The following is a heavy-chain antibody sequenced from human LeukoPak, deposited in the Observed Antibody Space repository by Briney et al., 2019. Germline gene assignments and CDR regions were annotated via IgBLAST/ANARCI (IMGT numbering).Heavy chain of an antibody. J-gene: IGHJ4*01. CDR3: ARNPRNVVRGKFYY. D-gene: IGHD3-10*01. CDR2: INHSGST. V-gene: IGHV4-34*01. CDR1: GGSFSGYY. Sequence: SETLSLTCAVYGGSFSGYYWSWIRQPPGKGLEWIGEINHSGSTNYNPSLKSRVTISVDTSKNQFSLKLSSVTAADTAVYYCARNPRNVVRGKFYYWGQGTLVTVSP.